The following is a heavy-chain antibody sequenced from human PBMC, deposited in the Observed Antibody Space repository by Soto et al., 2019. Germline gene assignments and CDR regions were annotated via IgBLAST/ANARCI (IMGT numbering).Heavy chain of an antibody. CDR2: INPNSGDT. D-gene: IGHD6-6*01. J-gene: IGHJ4*02. CDR1: GYTFTGFY. CDR3: ASGARQLVNEDYFDY. Sequence: GASVKVSCKASGYTFTGFYMHWVRQAPGQGLEWMGWINPNSGDTNYVQKFQGRVTMTRDTSITTAYMELSRLTSDDTAVYYCASGARQLVNEDYFDYWGQGTLVTVSS. V-gene: IGHV1-2*02.